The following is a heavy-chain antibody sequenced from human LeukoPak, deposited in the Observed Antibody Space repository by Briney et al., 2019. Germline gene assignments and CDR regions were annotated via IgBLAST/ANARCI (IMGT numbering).Heavy chain of an antibody. V-gene: IGHV3-21*01. D-gene: IGHD1-26*01. CDR1: GFTFSSYS. CDR2: ISSSSSYI. CDR3: ARGSGSYFGAFDI. J-gene: IGHJ3*02. Sequence: GGSLRLSCAASGFTFSSYSMNWVRQAPGKGLEWVSSISSSSSYIYYADSVKGRFTISRDNAKNSLYLQMNSLRAEDTAVYYCARGSGSYFGAFDIWGQGTMVTVSS.